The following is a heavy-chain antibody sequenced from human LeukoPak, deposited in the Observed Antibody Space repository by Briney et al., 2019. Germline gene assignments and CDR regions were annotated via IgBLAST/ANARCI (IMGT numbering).Heavy chain of an antibody. CDR2: INHSGST. CDR1: GGSFSGYY. CDR3: ARRRGSSWYGGGRSLGYFDY. Sequence: PSETLSLTCAVYGGSFSGYYWSWIRQPPGKGLEWIGEINHSGSTNYNPSLKSRVTISVDTSKNQFSLKLSSVTAADTAVYYCARRRGSSWYGGGRSLGYFDYWGQGTLVTVSS. D-gene: IGHD6-13*01. J-gene: IGHJ4*02. V-gene: IGHV4-34*01.